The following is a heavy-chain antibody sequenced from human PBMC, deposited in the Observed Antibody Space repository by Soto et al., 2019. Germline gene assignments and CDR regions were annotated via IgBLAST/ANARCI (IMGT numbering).Heavy chain of an antibody. J-gene: IGHJ4*02. V-gene: IGHV3-23*01. Sequence: GGSLRLSXAVSGFTFSSFPMSWVRQAPGKGLEWVSSVSSSGVVTHYADSVKGRFTISRDNSKNTVYLQMNSLRAEDTALYYCTKRGYCSGGICYAFDYWGQGTLVTVSS. D-gene: IGHD2-15*01. CDR3: TKRGYCSGGICYAFDY. CDR2: VSSSGVVT. CDR1: GFTFSSFP.